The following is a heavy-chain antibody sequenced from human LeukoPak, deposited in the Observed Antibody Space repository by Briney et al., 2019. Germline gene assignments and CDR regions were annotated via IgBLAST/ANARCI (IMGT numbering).Heavy chain of an antibody. V-gene: IGHV3-30*04. J-gene: IGHJ4*02. Sequence: GGSLRLSCAASGFTFSSYAMHWVRQAPGKGLEWVAVISYDGSNKYYADSVKGRFTISRDNSKNTLYLLMNSLRAEDTAVYYCARDPEGIAVAGTLDYWGQGTLVTVSS. CDR2: ISYDGSNK. CDR1: GFTFSSYA. CDR3: ARDPEGIAVAGTLDY. D-gene: IGHD6-19*01.